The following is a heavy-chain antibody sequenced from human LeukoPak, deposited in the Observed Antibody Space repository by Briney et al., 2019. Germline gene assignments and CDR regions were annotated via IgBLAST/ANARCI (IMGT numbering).Heavy chain of an antibody. CDR2: ISGSGGST. CDR1: GFTFSSYW. CDR3: AKDPNWNYVGVKGHFDY. V-gene: IGHV3-23*01. J-gene: IGHJ4*02. Sequence: GGSLRLSCAASGFTFSSYWMHWVRQAPGKGLVWVSAISGSGGSTYYADSVKGRFTISRDNSKNALYLQMNSLRAEDTAVYYCAKDPNWNYVGVKGHFDYWGQGTLVTVSS. D-gene: IGHD1-7*01.